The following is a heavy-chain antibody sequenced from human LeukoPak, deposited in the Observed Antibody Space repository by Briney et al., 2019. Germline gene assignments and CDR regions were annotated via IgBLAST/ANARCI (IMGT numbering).Heavy chain of an antibody. CDR1: GFTFSSYA. CDR3: AKYFNFGIDAPQNQKFDY. J-gene: IGHJ4*02. V-gene: IGHV3-23*01. CDR2: ISGSGGST. Sequence: GGSLRLSCAASGFTFSSYAMSWVRQAPGKGLEWVSAISGSGGSTYYADSVKGRFTISRDNSKNTLYLQMNSLRAGDTAVYYCAKYFNFGIDAPQNQKFDYWGQGTLVTVSS. D-gene: IGHD3-3*01.